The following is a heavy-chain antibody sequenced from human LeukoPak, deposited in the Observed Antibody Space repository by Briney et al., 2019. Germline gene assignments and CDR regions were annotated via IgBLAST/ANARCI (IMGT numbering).Heavy chain of an antibody. V-gene: IGHV3-21*01. D-gene: IGHD6-13*01. Sequence: PGGSLRLSCAASGFTFSSYSMNWVRQAPGKGLEWVSSISSSSSYIYYADSVKGRFTISRDNAKNSLYLQMNSLRAEDTAVYYCARDASIATAGTLLYWGQGTLVTVSS. CDR3: ARDASIATAGTLLY. CDR2: ISSSSSYI. J-gene: IGHJ4*02. CDR1: GFTFSSYS.